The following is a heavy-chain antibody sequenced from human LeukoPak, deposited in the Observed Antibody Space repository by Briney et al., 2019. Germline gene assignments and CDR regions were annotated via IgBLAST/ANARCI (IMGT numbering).Heavy chain of an antibody. D-gene: IGHD3-22*01. J-gene: IGHJ4*02. CDR3: ARALHYYDSPYYFDY. Sequence: SETLSLTCTVSGGSIRSSYYYWGWIRQPPGKGLEWIGSIYDSGSTYYNPSLKSRVTISVDTSKNQFSLKLSSVTAADTAVYYCARALHYYDSPYYFDYWGQGTLVTVSS. CDR2: IYDSGST. V-gene: IGHV4-39*07. CDR1: GGSIRSSYYY.